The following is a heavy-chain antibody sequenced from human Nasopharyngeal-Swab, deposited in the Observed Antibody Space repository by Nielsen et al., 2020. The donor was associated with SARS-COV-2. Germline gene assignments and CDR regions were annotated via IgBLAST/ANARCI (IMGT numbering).Heavy chain of an antibody. Sequence: VRQATGKGLEWVAVIWYDGSNKYYADSVKGRFTISRDNSKNTLYLQMNSLRAEDTAVYYCARDSDSGYSLDAFDIWGQGTMVTVSS. J-gene: IGHJ3*02. D-gene: IGHD5-12*01. V-gene: IGHV3-33*01. CDR2: IWYDGSNK. CDR3: ARDSDSGYSLDAFDI.